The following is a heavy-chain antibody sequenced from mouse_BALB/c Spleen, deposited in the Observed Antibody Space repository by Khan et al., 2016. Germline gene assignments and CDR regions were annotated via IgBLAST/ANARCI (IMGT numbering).Heavy chain of an antibody. Sequence: EVELVESGGGLVQPGGSRKLSCAASGFTFSSFGMHWVRQAPEKGLEWVAYISSGSNTIYYTDTVKGRFTISRDNPKKTLFLQMTSLGSEDTAIYYCARTYDSYAMDYWGQGTSVTVSS. CDR1: GFTFSSFG. V-gene: IGHV5-17*02. CDR2: ISSGSNTI. CDR3: ARTYDSYAMDY. J-gene: IGHJ4*01.